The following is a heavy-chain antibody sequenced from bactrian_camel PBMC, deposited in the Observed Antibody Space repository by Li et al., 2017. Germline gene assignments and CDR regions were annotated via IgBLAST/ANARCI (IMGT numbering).Heavy chain of an antibody. V-gene: IGHV3S26*01. CDR1: GSIYGDAC. CDR2: IDSDGAS. Sequence: GSLRLSCGASGSIYGDACVGWLRQAPGKEREGVAAIDSDGASIYLDSMKGRFIISRDNDKSTLYLQLNELKPEDTAIYYCAQGFTYRTYAPRGQGTQVTVS. D-gene: IGHD7*01. CDR3: AQGFTYRTYAP. J-gene: IGHJ4*01.